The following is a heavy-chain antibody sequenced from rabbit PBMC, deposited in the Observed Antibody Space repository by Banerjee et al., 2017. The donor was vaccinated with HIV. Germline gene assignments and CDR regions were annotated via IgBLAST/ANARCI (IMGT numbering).Heavy chain of an antibody. CDR2: IYAGKSST. Sequence: QLEESGGGLVQPGESLTLTCKASGFSLSSYWMSWVRQAPGKGLEWIGIIYAGKSSTDYASWVNGRFTISSDNAQNTLDLQMNSLTAADTATYFCARERLIGYDLWGPGTLVTVS. J-gene: IGHJ4*01. CDR3: ARERLIGYDL. V-gene: IGHV1S7*01. D-gene: IGHD6-1*01. CDR1: GFSLSSYW.